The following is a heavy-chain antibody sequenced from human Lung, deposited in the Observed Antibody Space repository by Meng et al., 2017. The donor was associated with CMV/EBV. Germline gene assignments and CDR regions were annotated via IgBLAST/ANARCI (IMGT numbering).Heavy chain of an antibody. CDR2: IYYSGSS. V-gene: IGHV4-39*01. D-gene: IGHD1-26*01. Sequence: TVSGGSSSSSSYYWGWIRQPPGKGLEWIGSIYYSGSSYYNPSLKSRVTISVDTSKNQFSLKLSSVTAADTAVYYCARHDREGDYFDYWGQGTLVTVSS. CDR1: GGSSSSSSYY. J-gene: IGHJ4*02. CDR3: ARHDREGDYFDY.